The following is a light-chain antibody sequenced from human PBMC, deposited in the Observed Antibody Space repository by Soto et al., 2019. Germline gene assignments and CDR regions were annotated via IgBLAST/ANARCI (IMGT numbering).Light chain of an antibody. CDR2: DAS. Sequence: ELVLPQSPATLSLSPGERATLSCRASQSVSSYLAWYQQKPGQAPRLLIYDASNRATGIPARFSCSGSGTDFSLNISSLAPEDIAVYYCQQRSNWRRVVTVGRRTRVESK. J-gene: IGKJ5*01. CDR3: QQRSNWRRVVT. V-gene: IGKV3-11*01. CDR1: QSVSSY.